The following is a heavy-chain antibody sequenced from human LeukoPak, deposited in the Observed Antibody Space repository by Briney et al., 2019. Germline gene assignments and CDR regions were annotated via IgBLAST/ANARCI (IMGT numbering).Heavy chain of an antibody. CDR3: ARRALSGHDYFDY. V-gene: IGHV3-30-3*01. D-gene: IGHD5-12*01. CDR1: GFTLSSYA. J-gene: IGHJ4*02. CDR2: ISYDGSNK. Sequence: GRSLRLSCAGSGFTLSSYAMHWVRQAPGKGLEWVALISYDGSNKYYADSVKGRFTISRDNSKNTLYLQMNSLRVEDTAVYYCARRALSGHDYFDYWGQGTLVTVSS.